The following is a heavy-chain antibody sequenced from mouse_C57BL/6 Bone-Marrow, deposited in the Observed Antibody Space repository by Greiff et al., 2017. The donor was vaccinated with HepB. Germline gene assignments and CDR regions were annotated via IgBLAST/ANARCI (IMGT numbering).Heavy chain of an antibody. CDR3: AREGYYGSSPAY. J-gene: IGHJ3*01. V-gene: IGHV5-4*01. CDR2: ISDGGSYT. CDR1: GFTFSSYA. Sequence: EVKLVESGGGLVKPGGSLKLSCAASGFTFSSYAMSWVRQTPEKRLEWVATISDGGSYTYYPDNVKGRFTISRDNAKNNLYLQMRHLKSEDTAMYYCAREGYYGSSPAYWGQGTLVTVSA. D-gene: IGHD1-1*01.